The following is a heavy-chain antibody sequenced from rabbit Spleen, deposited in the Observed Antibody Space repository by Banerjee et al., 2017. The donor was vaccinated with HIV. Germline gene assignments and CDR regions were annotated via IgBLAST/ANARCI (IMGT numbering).Heavy chain of an antibody. CDR2: IFTGSGST. J-gene: IGHJ6*01. V-gene: IGHV1S45*01. Sequence: QEQLEESGGDLVKPGASLTLTCKASGFDLSSYYYMCWVRQAPGKGLEWIACIFTGSGSTYYASWAKGRSTISKTSSATVDLQMTSLTAADTATYFCARANSGAYLYFGMDLWGPGTLVTVS. D-gene: IGHD1-1*01. CDR3: ARANSGAYLYFGMDL. CDR1: GFDLSSYYY.